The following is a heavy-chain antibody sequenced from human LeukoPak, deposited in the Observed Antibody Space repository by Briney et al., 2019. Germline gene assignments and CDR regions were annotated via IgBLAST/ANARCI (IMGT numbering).Heavy chain of an antibody. Sequence: GGSLRLSCAASGFTFSDYYMSWIRQAPGKGLEWVAVISYDGSNKYYADSVKGRFTISRDNSKNTLYLQMNSLRAEDTAVYYCAKPFSMDTAMDAFDIWGQGTMVTVSS. D-gene: IGHD5-18*01. V-gene: IGHV3-30*18. CDR1: GFTFSDYY. CDR3: AKPFSMDTAMDAFDI. CDR2: ISYDGSNK. J-gene: IGHJ3*02.